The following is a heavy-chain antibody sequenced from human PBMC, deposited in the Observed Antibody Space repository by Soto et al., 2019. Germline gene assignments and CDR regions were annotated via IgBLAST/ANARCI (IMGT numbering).Heavy chain of an antibody. V-gene: IGHV4-59*01. CDR3: ARGGYQSIDY. Sequence: PSATLSITCTVSGGSISSYYWSWIRQPPGKGLEWIGYFFYSGSTNYNPSLKSRVTISVDTSKNQFSLKLNSVTAADTAVYYCARGGYQSIDYWGQGTLVTVSS. J-gene: IGHJ4*02. CDR2: FFYSGST. CDR1: GGSISSYY. D-gene: IGHD5-12*01.